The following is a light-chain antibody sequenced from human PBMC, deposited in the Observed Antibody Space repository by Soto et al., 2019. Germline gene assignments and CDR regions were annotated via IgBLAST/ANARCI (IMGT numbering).Light chain of an antibody. V-gene: IGLV2-14*01. CDR1: SSDVVGYNY. J-gene: IGLJ2*01. CDR2: EVS. Sequence: QSALTQPASVSGSPGQSITISCTGTSSDVVGYNYVSWYQHHPGKAPKLMIYEVSNRPSRVSNRFSGSKSDNTASLTISGLQAEEEAHYYCSSYASTSPVVFGGGTKLTVL. CDR3: SSYASTSPVV.